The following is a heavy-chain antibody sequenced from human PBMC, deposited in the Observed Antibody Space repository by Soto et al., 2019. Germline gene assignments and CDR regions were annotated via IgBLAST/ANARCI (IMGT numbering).Heavy chain of an antibody. J-gene: IGHJ5*02. D-gene: IGHD3-10*01. CDR1: GGTFSSYT. Sequence: SVKVSCKASGGTFSSYTISWVRQAPGQGLEWMGRIIPILGIANYAQKFQGRVTITTDTSTSTAYMELRSLRSDDTAVYYCARGVGSGTYYNQYNWFDPWGQGTLVTVSS. CDR3: ARGVGSGTYYNQYNWFDP. CDR2: IIPILGIA. V-gene: IGHV1-69*02.